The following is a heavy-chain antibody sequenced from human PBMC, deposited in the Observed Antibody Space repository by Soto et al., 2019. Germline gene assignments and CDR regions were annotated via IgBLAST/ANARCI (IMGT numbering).Heavy chain of an antibody. Sequence: PGGSLRLSCAASRFIFSSYAMSWVRQAPGKGLEWVSAISSSGDSTYHADSVKGRFAISRDNSKNTLFLQMNSLRAEDTAVYYCANRTRYYYDSSGFYYDYWGQGTLVTVSS. CDR1: RFIFSSYA. V-gene: IGHV3-23*01. D-gene: IGHD3-22*01. CDR2: ISSSGDST. J-gene: IGHJ4*02. CDR3: ANRTRYYYDSSGFYYDY.